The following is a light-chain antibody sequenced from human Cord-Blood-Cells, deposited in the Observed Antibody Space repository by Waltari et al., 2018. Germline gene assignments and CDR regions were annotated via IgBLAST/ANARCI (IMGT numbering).Light chain of an antibody. CDR2: EVS. Sequence: QSALTQPHSASGSPGQSVTISCTGTRSDGGGYNYVSWYQQHPGKAPKLMIYEVSKRPSGVPDRFSGSKSGNTASLTVSGLQAEDEADYYCSSYAGSNNLVFGGGTKLTVL. J-gene: IGLJ3*02. CDR1: RSDGGGYNY. V-gene: IGLV2-8*01. CDR3: SSYAGSNNLV.